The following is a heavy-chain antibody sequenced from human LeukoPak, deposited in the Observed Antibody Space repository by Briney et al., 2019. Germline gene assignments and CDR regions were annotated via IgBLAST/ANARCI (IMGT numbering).Heavy chain of an antibody. CDR2: ISAYNGNT. Sequence: GASVKVSCKASGYTLTSYGISWVRQAPGQGLEWMGWISAYNGNTNYAQKLQGRVTMTTDTSTSTAYMELRSLRSDDTAVYYCARDLLKRWQQFPFDYWGQGTLVTVSS. V-gene: IGHV1-18*01. CDR1: GYTLTSYG. CDR3: ARDLLKRWQQFPFDY. J-gene: IGHJ4*02. D-gene: IGHD5-24*01.